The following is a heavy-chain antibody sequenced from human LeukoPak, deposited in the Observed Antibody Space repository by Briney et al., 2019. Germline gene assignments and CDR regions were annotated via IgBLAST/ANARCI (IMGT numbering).Heavy chain of an antibody. CDR3: ARGTVTMVDY. V-gene: IGHV4-34*01. D-gene: IGHD3-10*01. CDR1: GGSFSGYY. J-gene: IGHJ4*02. CDR2: INHSGST. Sequence: AETLTLTCAAYGGSFSGYYWSWLRQPPGKGLEWMGEINHSGSTNYNPSLKSRVTISVDTSKNQFSLKLSSVTAADTAVYYCARGTVTMVDYWGQGTLVTVSS.